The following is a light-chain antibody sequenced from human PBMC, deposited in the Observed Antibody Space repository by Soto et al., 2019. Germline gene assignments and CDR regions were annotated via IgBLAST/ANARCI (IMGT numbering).Light chain of an antibody. V-gene: IGKV3-11*01. CDR2: DAS. CDR1: LGVSRF. Sequence: EIVLTQSPATLSLSPGERAALSCRASLGVSRFLDWYQQKPGQAPRLLIYDASNRATGIPARFSGSGSGTDFTLASNSLEPEDFAVYYCQQRSSWPLTFGGGTKVEIK. CDR3: QQRSSWPLT. J-gene: IGKJ4*01.